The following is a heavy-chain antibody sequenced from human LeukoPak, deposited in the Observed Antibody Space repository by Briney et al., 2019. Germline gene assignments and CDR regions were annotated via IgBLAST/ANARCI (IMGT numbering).Heavy chain of an antibody. V-gene: IGHV3-23*01. CDR3: AKAHGYSSGWYAANYYYYYGMDV. D-gene: IGHD6-19*01. CDR2: ISGSGGST. CDR1: GFTFSSYA. J-gene: IGHJ6*02. Sequence: PGGSLRLSCAASGFTFSSYAMSCVRQAPGKGLEWVSAISGSGGSTYYADSVKGRFTISRDNSKNTLYLQMNSLRAEDTAVYYCAKAHGYSSGWYAANYYYYYGMDVWGQGTTVTVSS.